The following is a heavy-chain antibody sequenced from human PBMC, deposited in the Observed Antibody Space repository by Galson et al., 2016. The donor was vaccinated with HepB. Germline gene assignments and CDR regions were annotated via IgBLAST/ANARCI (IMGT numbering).Heavy chain of an antibody. CDR2: INAGNGDT. Sequence: SVKVSCKASGYTCSSYVMHWVRQAPGQRPKWMGWINAGNGDTKYSQKFQGSVTFTSDTSACTAYMQLSRVRSEDTAVYFCARDREIVNFGSGSLVAFDIWGQGTMVTVSS. CDR3: ARDREIVNFGSGSLVAFDI. V-gene: IGHV1-3*01. CDR1: GYTCSSYV. D-gene: IGHD3-10*01. J-gene: IGHJ3*02.